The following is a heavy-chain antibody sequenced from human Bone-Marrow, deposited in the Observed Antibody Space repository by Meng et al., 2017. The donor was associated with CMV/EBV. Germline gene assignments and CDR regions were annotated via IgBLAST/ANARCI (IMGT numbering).Heavy chain of an antibody. CDR1: GGSISSSSYY. D-gene: IGHD6-6*01. V-gene: IGHV4-39*07. Sequence: SETLSLTCIVSGGSISSSSYYWGWIRQPPGKGLEWIGSIYYSGSTYYNPSLKSRVTISVDTSKNQFSLKLSSVTAADTAVYYCAIPRGIAARPWNWFDPWGQGTLVTVSS. CDR2: IYYSGST. CDR3: AIPRGIAARPWNWFDP. J-gene: IGHJ5*02.